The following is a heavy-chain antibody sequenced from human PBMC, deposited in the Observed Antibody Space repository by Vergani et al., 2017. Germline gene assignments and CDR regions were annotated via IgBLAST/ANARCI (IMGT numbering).Heavy chain of an antibody. CDR3: ARHVGYGDSNYPGDWFDP. J-gene: IGHJ5*02. Sequence: QVQLPESGPGLVKPSETLSLTCAVSGYSISSGYYWGWIRQPPGKGLEWIGSIYHSGYTFYNPAFRGQAAISVDKSKSQLLLRLTSVTAADTALYYCARHVGYGDSNYPGDWFDPWGQGTLVTVSS. CDR1: GYSISSGYY. V-gene: IGHV4-38-2*01. CDR2: IYHSGYT. D-gene: IGHD4-17*01.